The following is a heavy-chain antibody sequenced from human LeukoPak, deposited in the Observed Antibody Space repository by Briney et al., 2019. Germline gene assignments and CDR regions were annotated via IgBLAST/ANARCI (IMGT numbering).Heavy chain of an antibody. V-gene: IGHV3-7*01. CDR3: ARDYYSNEHDY. J-gene: IGHJ4*02. D-gene: IGHD4-4*01. CDR2: IKQDGSEK. Sequence: GGSLRLSCGVSGFTFSRNWMSWVRQAPGKGLEWVANIKQDGSEKYYVDSVKGRFTISRDNAKNSLYLQMNSLRAEDTAVYYCARDYYSNEHDYWGQGTLSPSPQ. CDR1: GFTFSRNW.